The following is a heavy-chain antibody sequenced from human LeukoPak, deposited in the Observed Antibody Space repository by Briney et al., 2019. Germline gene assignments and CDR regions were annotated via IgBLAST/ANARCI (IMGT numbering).Heavy chain of an antibody. V-gene: IGHV4-61*02. D-gene: IGHD6-19*01. CDR2: IYTSGST. Sequence: PSQTLSLTCTVSGGSISSGSYYWSWIRQPAGKGLEWIGRIYTSGSTNYNPSLKSRVTISVDTSKNQFSLKLSSVTAADTAVYYCARRKRAGLFDYWGQGTLVTVSS. CDR1: GGSISSGSYY. J-gene: IGHJ4*02. CDR3: ARRKRAGLFDY.